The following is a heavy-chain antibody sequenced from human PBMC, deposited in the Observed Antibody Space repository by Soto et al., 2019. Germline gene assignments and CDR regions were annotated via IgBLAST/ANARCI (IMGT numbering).Heavy chain of an antibody. CDR3: TRAYGAETFDF. V-gene: IGHV1-8*02. CDR2: MNPNSGNT. Sequence: ASVKVSCKASGYTFNNYDIHWVRQAPGHGLEWMGWMNPNSGNTGYGQNFRGRVTMTQYTAIGTAYMELSSLRSDDTATYYCTRAYGAETFDFWGQGTRVTVSS. J-gene: IGHJ5*01. D-gene: IGHD3-10*01. CDR1: GYTFNNYD.